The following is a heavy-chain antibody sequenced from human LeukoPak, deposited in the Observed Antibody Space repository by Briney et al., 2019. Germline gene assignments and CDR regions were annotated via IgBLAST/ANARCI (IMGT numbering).Heavy chain of an antibody. CDR3: ARGRRITIFGVVIIPAVWFDP. D-gene: IGHD3-3*01. V-gene: IGHV4-38-2*01. CDR2: IYHSGST. J-gene: IGHJ5*02. Sequence: SETLSLTCAVSGYSISSGYYWGWIRQPPGKGLEWIGSIYHSGSTYYNPSLKSRVTISVDTSKNQFSLKLSSVTAADTAVYYCARGRRITIFGVVIIPAVWFDPWGQGTLVTVSS. CDR1: GYSISSGYY.